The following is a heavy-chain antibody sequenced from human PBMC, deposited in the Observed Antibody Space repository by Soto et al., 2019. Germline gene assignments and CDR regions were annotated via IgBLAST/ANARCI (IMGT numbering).Heavy chain of an antibody. V-gene: IGHV1-8*02. CDR1: GYTFSGFD. CDR3: ATAYGAAAFDL. J-gene: IGHJ5*02. D-gene: IGHD3-10*01. CDR2: VSPNRGNT. Sequence: QVQLVQSGAEVRKSGASVKVSCKASGYTFSGFDIHWVRQATGQGLEWMGWVSPNRGNTGYAQRFQGRLTMTRDTSKSTAYMEIKSLTSEDTGMYYCATAYGAAAFDLWGQGTLVTASS.